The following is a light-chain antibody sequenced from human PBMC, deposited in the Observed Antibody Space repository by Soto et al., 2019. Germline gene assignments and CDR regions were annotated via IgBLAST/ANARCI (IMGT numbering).Light chain of an antibody. V-gene: IGLV2-14*03. J-gene: IGLJ1*01. CDR2: DVS. Sequence: QSALTQPASVSGSPGQSIHISCTGTSSDIGDSNYVSWYQQHPGKAPKLVIYDVSNRPSGVSNRFSGSKSANTASLTISGLQAEDEDDYYCSSFRSSSTSYVFGTGSKLTVL. CDR3: SSFRSSSTSYV. CDR1: SSDIGDSNY.